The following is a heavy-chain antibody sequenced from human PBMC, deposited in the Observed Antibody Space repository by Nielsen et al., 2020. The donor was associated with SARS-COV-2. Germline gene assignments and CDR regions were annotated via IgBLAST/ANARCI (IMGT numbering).Heavy chain of an antibody. CDR2: ISGSGGSS. J-gene: IGHJ4*02. Sequence: GESLKISCAASGFTFRDYGMTWVRQAPGKGLEWVSFISGSGGSSQYADSVKGRFTISRDNAKNTLYLQMSSLGVEDTAVYYCARVNLRYGSGSYYAFDSWGQGTLVTVSS. CDR3: ARVNLRYGSGSYYAFDS. CDR1: GFTFRDYG. V-gene: IGHV3-23*01. D-gene: IGHD3-10*01.